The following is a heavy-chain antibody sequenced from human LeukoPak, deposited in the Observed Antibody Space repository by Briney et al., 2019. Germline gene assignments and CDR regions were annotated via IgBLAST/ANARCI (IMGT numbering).Heavy chain of an antibody. Sequence: LETLSLTCTVSGGSISSHYWSWIRQPPGKGLEWIEYIYYSGSTNYNPSLKSRVTISVDTSRNQFSLKLSSVTAADSAVYYCARRTGYLNYYYYYYMDVWGNGTTVTLSS. CDR3: ARRTGYLNYYYYYYMDV. CDR1: GGSISSHY. D-gene: IGHD3/OR15-3a*01. CDR2: IYYSGST. J-gene: IGHJ6*03. V-gene: IGHV4-59*11.